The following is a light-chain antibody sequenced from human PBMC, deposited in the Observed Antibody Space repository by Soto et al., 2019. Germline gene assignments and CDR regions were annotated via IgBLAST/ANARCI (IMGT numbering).Light chain of an antibody. J-gene: IGKJ2*01. CDR3: QQYNTYSYT. CDR1: QSINIW. V-gene: IGKV1-5*01. Sequence: DIQMTQSPSTLSASVGDRVTITCRASQSINIWLAWYQQKPGKAPKFLIYDASTLKSGVPSRFSGSGSGTEFTLTMSSLQPDDFATYYCQQYNTYSYTFGQGTKLEIK. CDR2: DAS.